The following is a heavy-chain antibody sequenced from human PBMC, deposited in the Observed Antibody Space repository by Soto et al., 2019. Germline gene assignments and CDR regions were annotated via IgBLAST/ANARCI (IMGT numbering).Heavy chain of an antibody. J-gene: IGHJ4*02. V-gene: IGHV3-30-3*01. CDR2: ISYDGSNK. Sequence: GGSLRLSCAASGFTFSSYAMHWVRQAPGKGLEWVAVISYDGSNKYYADSVKGRFTISRDNSKNTLYLQMNSLRAEDTAVYYCARSRYYDYVWGSYPYDYWGQGTLVTVSS. CDR1: GFTFSSYA. CDR3: ARSRYYDYVWGSYPYDY. D-gene: IGHD3-16*01.